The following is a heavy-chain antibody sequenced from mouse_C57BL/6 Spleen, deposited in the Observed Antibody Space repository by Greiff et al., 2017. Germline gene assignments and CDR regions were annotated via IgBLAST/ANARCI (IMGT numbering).Heavy chain of an antibody. V-gene: IGHV1-26*01. CDR2: INPNNGGT. J-gene: IGHJ3*01. Sequence: VQLQQSGPELVKPGASVKISCKASGYTFTDYYMNWVKQSHGKSLEWIGDINPNNGGTSYNQKFKGKATLTVDKSSSTAYMELRSLTSEDSAVYYCARLSSAWFAYWGQGTLVTVSA. CDR3: ARLSSAWFAY. CDR1: GYTFTDYY. D-gene: IGHD3-1*01.